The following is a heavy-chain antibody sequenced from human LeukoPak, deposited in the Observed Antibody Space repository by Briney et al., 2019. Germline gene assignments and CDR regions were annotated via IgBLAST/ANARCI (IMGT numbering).Heavy chain of an antibody. CDR1: GGSISSYY. Sequence: SETLSLTCTVSGGSISSYYWSWIRQPPGKGLEWIGYIYYSGCTNYNPSLKSRVTISVDTSKNQFSLKLSSVTAADTAVYYGARVYRTVFDYWGQGTLVTVSS. V-gene: IGHV4-59*01. CDR3: ARVYRTVFDY. D-gene: IGHD2/OR15-2a*01. CDR2: IYYSGCT. J-gene: IGHJ4*02.